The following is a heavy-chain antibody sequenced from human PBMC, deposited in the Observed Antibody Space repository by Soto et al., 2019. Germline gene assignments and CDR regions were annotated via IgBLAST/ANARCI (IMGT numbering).Heavy chain of an antibody. D-gene: IGHD1-20*01. V-gene: IGHV3-30-3*01. CDR1: GFTFSTYA. Sequence: GGSLRLSCAAAGFTFSTYAMHLVRQAPGKGLDWVAVLSYDASYKYYADSVKGRFTISGHNSKNTLYLLMNSLRAEDTAVYYCANANSITRSYYVTSVMDVWGQGTTVTVS. J-gene: IGHJ6*02. CDR2: LSYDASYK. CDR3: ANANSITRSYYVTSVMDV.